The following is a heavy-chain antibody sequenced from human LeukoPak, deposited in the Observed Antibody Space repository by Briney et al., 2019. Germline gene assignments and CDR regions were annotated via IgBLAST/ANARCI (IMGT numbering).Heavy chain of an antibody. J-gene: IGHJ4*02. Sequence: SETLSLTCTVSGGSISSSSYYWGWIRQPPGKGLEWIGSIYYSGSTYYNPSLKSRVTISVDTSKNQFSLKLSSVTAADTAVYYCARERRTTYYYDSSGYYLDYWGQGTLVTVSS. D-gene: IGHD3-22*01. CDR1: GGSISSSSYY. CDR2: IYYSGST. V-gene: IGHV4-39*07. CDR3: ARERRTTYYYDSSGYYLDY.